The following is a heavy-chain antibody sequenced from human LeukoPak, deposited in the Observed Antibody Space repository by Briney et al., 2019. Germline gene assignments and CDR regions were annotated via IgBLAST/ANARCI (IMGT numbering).Heavy chain of an antibody. J-gene: IGHJ4*02. CDR2: FSGGSGTT. V-gene: IGHV3-23*01. Sequence: GGTLRLSCEAAGFSLNTYGITWVRQAPGKGLEWVSGFSGGSGTTHYRDSVKGRFTISRDNSKNTVFPQMDSLRAEDTAVYYCARWDGYGDYWGQGTLVTVSS. CDR1: GFSLNTYG. CDR3: ARWDGYGDY. D-gene: IGHD5-24*01.